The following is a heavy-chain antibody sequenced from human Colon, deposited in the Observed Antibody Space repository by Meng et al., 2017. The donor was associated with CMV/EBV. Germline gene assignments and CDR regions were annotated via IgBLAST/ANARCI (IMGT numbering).Heavy chain of an antibody. CDR3: VRSSGWSLFDY. D-gene: IGHD6-19*01. V-gene: IGHV1-2*02. Sequence: QVQLMQSGAGVKEPGASVKVSCKTSGNTFSDYYMHWVRRAPGQGLEWMGWIRSDGSATNYAQKFRGRVTMTRDASVSTAYMELSGLTSDDTAVYFCVRSSGWSLFDYWGPGALVTVSS. J-gene: IGHJ4*02. CDR2: IRSDGSAT. CDR1: GNTFSDYY.